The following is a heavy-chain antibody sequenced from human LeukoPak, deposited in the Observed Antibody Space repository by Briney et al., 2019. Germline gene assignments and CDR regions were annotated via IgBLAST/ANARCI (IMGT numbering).Heavy chain of an antibody. CDR3: ARDIAAHIDY. CDR2: IKSKTDGGTT. J-gene: IGHJ4*02. V-gene: IGHV3-15*01. Sequence: GGSLRLSCAASGFTFSNAWMSWVRQAPGKGLEWVGRIKSKTDGGTTDYAAPVKGRFTISRDNAKNSLYLQMNSLRAEDTAVYYCARDIAAHIDYWGQGTLVTVSS. D-gene: IGHD6-25*01. CDR1: GFTFSNAW.